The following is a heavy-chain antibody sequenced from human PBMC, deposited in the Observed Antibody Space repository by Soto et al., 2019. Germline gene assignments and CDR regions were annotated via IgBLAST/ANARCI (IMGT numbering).Heavy chain of an antibody. V-gene: IGHV1-3*01. CDR2: INAGNGNT. CDR3: ARSSGYYYLEY. D-gene: IGHD3-22*01. CDR1: GYIFTNYA. J-gene: IGHJ4*02. Sequence: ASVKVSCETSGYIFTNYAMHWVRQAPGQRLEWMGWINAGNGNTKYSQQFQGRVTITRDTSASTAYMELSSLRSEDTAVYYCARSSGYYYLEYWGQGTLVTVSS.